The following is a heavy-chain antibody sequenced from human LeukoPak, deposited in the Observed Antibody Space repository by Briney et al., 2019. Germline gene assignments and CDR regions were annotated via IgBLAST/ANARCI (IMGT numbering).Heavy chain of an antibody. CDR3: ARGDAVTAIGNY. V-gene: IGHV3-53*01. J-gene: IGHJ4*02. Sequence: SGGSLRLSCAASGFTVSSNYMSWVRQAPGKGLEWVSVIYSGGSTYYADSVKGRFTISRDNSKNTLYLQMNSLRAEDTAVYYCARGDAVTAIGNYWGQGTLVTVSS. CDR2: IYSGGST. CDR1: GFTVSSNY. D-gene: IGHD2-21*02.